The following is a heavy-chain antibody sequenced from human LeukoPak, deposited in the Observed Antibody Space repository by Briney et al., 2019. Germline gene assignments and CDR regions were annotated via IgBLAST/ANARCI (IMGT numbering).Heavy chain of an antibody. Sequence: ASVKVSCKASGGTFSSCAISWVRQAPGQGLEWMGGIIPIFGTANYAQKFQGRVTITTDESTSTAYMELSSLRSEDTAVYYCARAGGQDCSSTSCPPGSYWGQGTLVTVSS. V-gene: IGHV1-69*05. CDR2: IIPIFGTA. CDR1: GGTFSSCA. CDR3: ARAGGQDCSSTSCPPGSY. D-gene: IGHD2-2*01. J-gene: IGHJ4*02.